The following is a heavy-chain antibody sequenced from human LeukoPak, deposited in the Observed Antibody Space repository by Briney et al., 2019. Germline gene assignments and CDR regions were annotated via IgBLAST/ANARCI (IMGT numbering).Heavy chain of an antibody. CDR2: IIPIFGTA. CDR1: GGTFSSYA. CDR3: ARETNSNWFDP. V-gene: IGHV1-69*05. J-gene: IGHJ5*02. Sequence: SVKVSCKASGGTFSSYAISWVRQAPGQGLEWMGGIIPIFGTANYAQKFQGRVTMTRDTSISTAYMELGRLRSDDTAVYYCARETNSNWFDPWGQGTLVTVSS. D-gene: IGHD1/OR15-1a*01.